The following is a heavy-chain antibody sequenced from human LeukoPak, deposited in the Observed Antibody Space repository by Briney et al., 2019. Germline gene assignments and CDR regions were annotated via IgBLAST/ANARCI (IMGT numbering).Heavy chain of an antibody. J-gene: IGHJ4*02. Sequence: GGSLRLSCAASGFTFSNSGMNWVRQAPGKGLEWVSYISGGSSFTYYVDSVKGRFTISRDNAKNSLYLQMNSLRAEDTAVYYCARTRGMGLPLYYFDYWGQGTLVTVSS. CDR1: GFTFSNSG. V-gene: IGHV3-21*01. CDR2: ISGGSSFT. D-gene: IGHD1-7*01. CDR3: ARTRGMGLPLYYFDY.